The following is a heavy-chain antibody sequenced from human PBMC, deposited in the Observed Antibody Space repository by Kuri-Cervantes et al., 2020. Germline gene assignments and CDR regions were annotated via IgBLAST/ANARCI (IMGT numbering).Heavy chain of an antibody. CDR1: GYTFTGYY. CDR3: ARDRLRHRDDILTPAGY. V-gene: IGHV1-2*04. Sequence: ASVKVSCKASGYTFTGYYMHWVRQAPGQGLEWMGWINPNSGGTNYAQKFQGWVTMTRDTSISTAYMELRSLRSDDTAVYYCARDRLRHRDDILTPAGYWGQGTLVTVSS. J-gene: IGHJ4*02. CDR2: INPNSGGT. D-gene: IGHD3-9*01.